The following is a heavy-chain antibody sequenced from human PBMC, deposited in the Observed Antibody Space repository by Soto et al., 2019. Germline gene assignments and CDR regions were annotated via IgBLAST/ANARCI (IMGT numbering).Heavy chain of an antibody. Sequence: EVQLLESGGGLVQPGGSLRLSCAASGFTFSSYTMSWVRQAPGKGLEWVSAISDSGGSTYYADSVKGRFTISRDNSKHTLFLQVNSRRAEDTAVYYCAKGLGDYNYMAVWGKGTTVTVS. CDR2: ISDSGGST. J-gene: IGHJ6*03. CDR1: GFTFSSYT. CDR3: AKGLGDYNYMAV. V-gene: IGHV3-23*01.